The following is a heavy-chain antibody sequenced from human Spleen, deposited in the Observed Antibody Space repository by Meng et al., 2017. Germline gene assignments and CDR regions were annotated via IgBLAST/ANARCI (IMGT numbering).Heavy chain of an antibody. V-gene: IGHV3-33*08. Sequence: GESLKISCAASGFTFSSYEMNWVRQAPGKGLEWVAVIWYDGSNEYYADSVKGRFTISRDNSKNTLYLQMNSLRDEDTAVYYCARAGITGTKRTGYYYGMDVWGQGTTVTVSS. CDR2: IWYDGSNE. J-gene: IGHJ6*02. D-gene: IGHD1/OR15-1a*01. CDR3: ARAGITGTKRTGYYYGMDV. CDR1: GFTFSSYE.